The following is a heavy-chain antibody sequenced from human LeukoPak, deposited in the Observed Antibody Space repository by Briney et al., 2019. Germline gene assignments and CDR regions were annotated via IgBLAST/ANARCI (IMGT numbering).Heavy chain of an antibody. D-gene: IGHD2-2*01. CDR3: ARDPPLGYCSSSSCPHLDY. CDR2: ISSSSSFI. CDR1: GFTFSRYS. Sequence: GGSLRRSCAASGFTFSRYSMNWVRQAPGKGLEWVSSISSSSSFIYYADSVKGRFTISRDNAKNSLYLQMNSPRAEDTAVYYCARDPPLGYCSSSSCPHLDYWGQGTLVTVSS. J-gene: IGHJ4*02. V-gene: IGHV3-21*01.